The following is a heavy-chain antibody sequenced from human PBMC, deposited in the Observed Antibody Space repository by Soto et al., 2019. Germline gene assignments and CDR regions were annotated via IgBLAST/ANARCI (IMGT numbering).Heavy chain of an antibody. CDR1: GASMSEYF. CDR3: ARDGYDGSGSPYPAF. D-gene: IGHD3-10*01. Sequence: SETLSLTCTVSGASMSEYFWSWIRQSPGKGLEWIGYIYYLGSIDYNPSLKSRVTISVDTSKRQFSLRLTSVTAADTAVYYCARDGYDGSGSPYPAFWGPGTQVTVSS. J-gene: IGHJ4*02. CDR2: IYYLGSI. V-gene: IGHV4-59*01.